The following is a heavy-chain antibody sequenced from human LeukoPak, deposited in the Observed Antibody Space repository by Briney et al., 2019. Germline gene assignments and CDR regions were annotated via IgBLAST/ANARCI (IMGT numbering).Heavy chain of an antibody. CDR1: GFAFSSYA. CDR3: AKRDYDDYFDY. Sequence: GGSLRLSCAASGFAFSSYAMHWVRQAPGKGLEWVAVISNDGNNKYHADSVKGRFTISRDNSKKSLYLQMNSLRAEDTAVYYCAKRDYDDYFDYWGQGTLVTVSS. CDR2: ISNDGNNK. J-gene: IGHJ4*02. D-gene: IGHD3-22*01. V-gene: IGHV3-30-3*02.